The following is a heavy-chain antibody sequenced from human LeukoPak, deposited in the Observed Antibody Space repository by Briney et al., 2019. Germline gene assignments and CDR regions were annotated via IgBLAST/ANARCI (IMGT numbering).Heavy chain of an antibody. CDR1: GGSLSNYY. D-gene: IGHD3-22*01. J-gene: IGHJ4*02. V-gene: IGHV4-4*07. CDR2: IYASGST. CDR3: ARTNYDISGYYDYFDC. Sequence: PSETLSLTCLVSGGSLSNYYWTWIRQPAGQGLAWIGRIYASGSTNYNPSLKSRVTMSVDTSKNQFSLHLSSVTAADAAMYYCARTNYDISGYYDYFDCWGQGTLVTVSS.